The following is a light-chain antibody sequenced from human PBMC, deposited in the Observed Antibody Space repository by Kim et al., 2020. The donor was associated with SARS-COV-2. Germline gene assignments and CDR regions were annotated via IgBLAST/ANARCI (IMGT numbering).Light chain of an antibody. Sequence: VAPGQTASITCSGDKLGDKYACWYQQKPGQSPVPVIYHDNQRPSGIPGRFSGSNSGNTATLTISGTQAMDEAYYYCQAWDSTTAVVFGGGTQLTVL. CDR3: QAWDSTTAVV. CDR1: KLGDKY. J-gene: IGLJ2*01. CDR2: HDN. V-gene: IGLV3-1*01.